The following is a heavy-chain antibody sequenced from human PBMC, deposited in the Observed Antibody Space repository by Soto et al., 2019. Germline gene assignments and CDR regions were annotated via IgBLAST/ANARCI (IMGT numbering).Heavy chain of an antibody. Sequence: SETLSLTCAVSGGSISSGGYSWIWIRQPPGKGLEWIGYIYHSGSTYYDPSLKRLGTISVNRSNNQFSLKLSSVTAADTAVYYWARIIFADMVVVAAAIGWFDSWGQGTLVTVSS. CDR2: IYHSGST. CDR3: ARIIFADMVVVAAAIGWFDS. J-gene: IGHJ5*01. D-gene: IGHD2-2*01. V-gene: IGHV4-30-2*01. CDR1: GGSISSGGYS.